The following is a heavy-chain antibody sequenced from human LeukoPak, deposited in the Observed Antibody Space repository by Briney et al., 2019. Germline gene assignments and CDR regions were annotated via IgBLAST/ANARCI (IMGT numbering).Heavy chain of an antibody. D-gene: IGHD6-6*01. Sequence: GGSLRLSCAASGFTFSGSWMSWVRQAPGKGLEWVANIKQDGSEKYYLGSVKGRFTISRDNAKSSLYLQMDSLRAEDTAVYYCARDGPYSSSATHPPWGQGTLVTVSS. CDR1: GFTFSGSW. CDR2: IKQDGSEK. CDR3: ARDGPYSSSATHPP. V-gene: IGHV3-7*03. J-gene: IGHJ5*02.